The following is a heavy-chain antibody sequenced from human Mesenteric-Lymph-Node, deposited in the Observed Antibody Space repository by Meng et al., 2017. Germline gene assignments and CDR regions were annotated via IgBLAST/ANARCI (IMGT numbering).Heavy chain of an antibody. CDR3: ARDVTMIGPGAFDI. CDR2: IYSGGST. V-gene: IGHV3-53*01. Sequence: GESLKISCAASGFTFSSYEMNWVRQAPGKGLEWVSVIYSGGSTYYADSVKGRFTISRDNSKNTLYLQMNSLRAEDTAVYYCARDVTMIGPGAFDIWGQGTMVTVSS. D-gene: IGHD3-22*01. CDR1: GFTFSSYE. J-gene: IGHJ3*02.